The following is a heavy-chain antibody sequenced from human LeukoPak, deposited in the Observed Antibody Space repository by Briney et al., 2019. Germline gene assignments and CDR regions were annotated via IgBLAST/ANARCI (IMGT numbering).Heavy chain of an antibody. CDR2: TYYRSKWYT. CDR3: ASSSLRGSDAFDI. J-gene: IGHJ3*02. CDR1: GDSVSSNSAA. Sequence: SQTLSLTCAISGDSVSSNSAAWNWIRQSPSRGLEWLGRTYYRSKWYTDYAVSVNSRITFTPDASKNQFSLQLNSVTPEDTAVYYCASSSLRGSDAFDIWGQGTMVTVSS. V-gene: IGHV6-1*01. D-gene: IGHD3-16*01.